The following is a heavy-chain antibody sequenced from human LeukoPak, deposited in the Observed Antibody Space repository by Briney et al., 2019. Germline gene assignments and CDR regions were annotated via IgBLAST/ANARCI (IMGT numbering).Heavy chain of an antibody. J-gene: IGHJ4*02. Sequence: PGGSLRLSCAASGFTFSGYAMNWVRQAPGKGLEWVSSTNGGGNTFYADSVKGRFAISRDNAKNSLYLQMNGLRAEDTAVYYCARDPAEADCWGQGTLVTVSS. V-gene: IGHV3-21*06. CDR2: TNGGGNT. CDR3: ARDPAEADC. CDR1: GFTFSGYA.